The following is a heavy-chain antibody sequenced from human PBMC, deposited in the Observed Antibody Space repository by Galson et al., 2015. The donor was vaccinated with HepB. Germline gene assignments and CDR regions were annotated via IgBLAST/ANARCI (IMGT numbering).Heavy chain of an antibody. V-gene: IGHV3-21*01. J-gene: IGHJ4*02. CDR3: ARARGTYYYDY. CDR2: ISSRSNYI. Sequence: SLRLSCAASGFTFSTYSMNWVRQVPGKGLEWVSSISSRSNYIYYADSVRGRFTISRDNAKNSLYLQMNSLRAEDTAVYYCARARGTYYYDYWGQGTQVTVSS. CDR1: GFTFSTYS. D-gene: IGHD3-22*01.